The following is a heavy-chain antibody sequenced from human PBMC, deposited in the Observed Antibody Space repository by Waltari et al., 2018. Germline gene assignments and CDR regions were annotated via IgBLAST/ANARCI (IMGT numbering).Heavy chain of an antibody. CDR2: TYYRSTWYT. D-gene: IGHD6-19*01. V-gene: IGHV6-1*01. CDR3: SRTFWLDYFDY. Sequence: QVLLQQSGPELVTPSQTLSLTCAISGDSVASHHAAWNWVRQSPSRGLEWLGRTYYRSTWYTDYAASVKGRVTIDRDTAKNQFSHNISSVTPDDTAVYYCSRTFWLDYFDYWGQGALVTVAS. CDR1: GDSVASHHAA. J-gene: IGHJ4*02.